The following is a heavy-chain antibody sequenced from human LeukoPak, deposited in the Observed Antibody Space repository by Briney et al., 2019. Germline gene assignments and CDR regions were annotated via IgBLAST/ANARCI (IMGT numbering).Heavy chain of an antibody. CDR3: ARDGSGSYYRYYYYGMDV. CDR2: ISYDGSNK. V-gene: IGHV3-30*04. CDR1: GFTFSSYA. Sequence: GGSLRLSCAASGFTFSSYAMSWVRQAPGKGLEWEAVISYDGSNKYYADSVKGRFTISRDNSKNTLYLQMNSLRAEDTAVYYCARDGSGSYYRYYYYGMDVWGQGTTVTVSS. J-gene: IGHJ6*02. D-gene: IGHD3-10*01.